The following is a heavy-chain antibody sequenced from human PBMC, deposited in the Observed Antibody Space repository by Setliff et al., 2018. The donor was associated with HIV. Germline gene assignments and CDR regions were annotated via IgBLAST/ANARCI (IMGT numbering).Heavy chain of an antibody. V-gene: IGHV3-21*01. D-gene: IGHD1-26*01. J-gene: IGHJ6*02. CDR2: IISSSSYI. CDR1: GFTFSSYS. Sequence: GGSLRLSCAASGFTFSSYSMNWVRQAPGKGLEWVSSIISSSSYIYYADSVKGRFTISRDNAKNSLYLQMNSLRAEDTAVYYCARSGPSGYYYYYGMDVWGQGTTVTVS. CDR3: ARSGPSGYYYYYGMDV.